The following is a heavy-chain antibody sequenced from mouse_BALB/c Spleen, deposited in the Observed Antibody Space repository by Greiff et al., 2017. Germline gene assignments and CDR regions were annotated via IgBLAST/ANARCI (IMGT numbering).Heavy chain of an antibody. CDR2: INPYNDGT. Sequence: VQLKQSGPELVKPGASVKMSCKASGYTFTSYVMHWVKQKPGQGLEWIGYINPYNDGTKYNEKFKGKATLTSDKSSSTAYMELSSLTSEDSAVYYCARWYGNYEDAMDYWGQGTSVTVSS. D-gene: IGHD2-10*02. CDR1: GYTFTSYV. J-gene: IGHJ4*01. V-gene: IGHV1-14*01. CDR3: ARWYGNYEDAMDY.